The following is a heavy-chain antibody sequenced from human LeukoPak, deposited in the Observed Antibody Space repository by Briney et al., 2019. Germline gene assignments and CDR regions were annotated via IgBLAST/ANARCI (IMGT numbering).Heavy chain of an antibody. J-gene: IGHJ6*03. D-gene: IGHD2-15*01. CDR3: AREFGCCSGGSCYYYYYMDV. Sequence: PLASVKVSCKASGYTFTGYYMHWVRQAPGQGLEWMGWINPNSGGTNYAQKFQGRVTMTRDTSISTAYMELSRLRSDDTAVYYCAREFGCCSGGSCYYYYYMDVWGKGTTVTVSS. CDR2: INPNSGGT. CDR1: GYTFTGYY. V-gene: IGHV1-2*02.